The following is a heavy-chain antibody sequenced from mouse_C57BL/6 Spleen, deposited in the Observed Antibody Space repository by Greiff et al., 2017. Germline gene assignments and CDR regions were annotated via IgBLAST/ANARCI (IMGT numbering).Heavy chain of an antibody. Sequence: VQLQQSGAELMKPGASVKLSCKATGYTFTGYWIEWVKQRPGHGLEWIGEILPGSGSTNYHEKLKGKATFTADTSSNTACMQLSSLTTEDSAIYYCARGRREYYGSSYDFDYWCQGTTLTVSS. V-gene: IGHV1-9*01. D-gene: IGHD1-1*01. J-gene: IGHJ2*01. CDR3: ARGRREYYGSSYDFDY. CDR1: GYTFTGYW. CDR2: ILPGSGST.